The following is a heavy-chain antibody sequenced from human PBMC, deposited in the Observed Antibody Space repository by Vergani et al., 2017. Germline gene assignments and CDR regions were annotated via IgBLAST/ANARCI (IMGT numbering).Heavy chain of an antibody. D-gene: IGHD2-15*01. Sequence: QVQLVQSGAEVKKPGASVKVSCKASGYTFTGYYMHWVRQAPGQGLEWMGWNNPNSGGTNYAQKFQGRVTMTRDTSISTAYMELSRLRSDDTAVYYCAREVVVVVAATYYYYGMDVWGQGTTVTVSS. CDR3: AREVVVVVAATYYYYGMDV. CDR2: NNPNSGGT. V-gene: IGHV1-2*02. CDR1: GYTFTGYY. J-gene: IGHJ6*02.